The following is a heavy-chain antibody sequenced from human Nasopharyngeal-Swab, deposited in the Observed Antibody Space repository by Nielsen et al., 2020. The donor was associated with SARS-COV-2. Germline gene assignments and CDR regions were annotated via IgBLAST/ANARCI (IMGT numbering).Heavy chain of an antibody. J-gene: IGHJ2*01. Sequence: SQTLSLTCAVYGGSFSSYYWSWIRQPAGKGLEWIGRIYTSGSTNYNPSLKSRVTISVDTSKNQFSLKLSSVTAADTAVYYCARVVVPAAQEDWYFDLWGRGTLVTVSS. CDR1: GGSFSSYY. D-gene: IGHD2-2*01. V-gene: IGHV4-59*10. CDR3: ARVVVPAAQEDWYFDL. CDR2: IYTSGST.